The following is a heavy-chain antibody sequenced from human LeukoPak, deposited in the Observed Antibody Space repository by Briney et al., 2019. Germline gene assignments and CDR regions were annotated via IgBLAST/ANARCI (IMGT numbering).Heavy chain of an antibody. V-gene: IGHV3-21*01. Sequence: GGSLRLSCAASVFTFSSYSMNWVRQAPGKGLEWVSSISSSSSYIYYADSVKGRFTISRDNAKNLLYLQMNSLRAEDTAVYYCARDHYGDYVFDYWGQGTLVTISS. D-gene: IGHD4-17*01. CDR1: VFTFSSYS. CDR2: ISSSSSYI. CDR3: ARDHYGDYVFDY. J-gene: IGHJ4*02.